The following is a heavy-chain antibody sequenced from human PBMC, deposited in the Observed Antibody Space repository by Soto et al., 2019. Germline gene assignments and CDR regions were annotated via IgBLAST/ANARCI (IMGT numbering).Heavy chain of an antibody. CDR3: ARDLGGFCTNGVCREYNYYGLDV. J-gene: IGHJ6*01. Sequence: VGSLRLSCASSVFFFSDYYMSWIRHSPGKWLGWISYISSSGGTIYYADSVKGRFTISRDNAKNSLYLQMNSLRAEDTAVYYCARDLGGFCTNGVCREYNYYGLDVWGQVTTFTIAX. CDR1: VFFFSDYY. V-gene: IGHV3-11*01. D-gene: IGHD2-8*01. CDR2: ISSSGGTI.